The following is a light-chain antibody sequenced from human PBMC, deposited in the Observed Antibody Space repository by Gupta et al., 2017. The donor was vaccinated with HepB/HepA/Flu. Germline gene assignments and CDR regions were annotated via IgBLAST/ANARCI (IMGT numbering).Light chain of an antibody. CDR3: MQTLQTLLT. CDR1: QSLLHSNGYNY. J-gene: IGKJ4*01. V-gene: IGKV2-28*01. CDR2: LGS. Sequence: DIVITQSPLSLPATPGEPASISCRSSQSLLHSNGYNYLDWYLQKPGQSPQLLIYLGSNRASGVPDRFSGSGSGTDFTLKISRVEAEDVGVYYCMQTLQTLLTFGGGTKVEIK.